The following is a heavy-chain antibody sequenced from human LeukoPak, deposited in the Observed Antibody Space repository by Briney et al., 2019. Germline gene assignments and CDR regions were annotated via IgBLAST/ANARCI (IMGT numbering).Heavy chain of an antibody. CDR2: TYYRSKWYN. D-gene: IGHD5-18*01. CDR3: ARARGTAMVTPFDY. CDR1: GDSVSSNSAA. V-gene: IGHV6-1*01. J-gene: IGHJ4*02. Sequence: SQTLSLTCAISGDSVSSNSAAWNWIRRSPSRGLEWLGRTYYRSKWYNDYAVSVKSRITINPDTSKNQFSLQLNSVTPEDTAVYYCARARGTAMVTPFDYWGQGTLVTVSS.